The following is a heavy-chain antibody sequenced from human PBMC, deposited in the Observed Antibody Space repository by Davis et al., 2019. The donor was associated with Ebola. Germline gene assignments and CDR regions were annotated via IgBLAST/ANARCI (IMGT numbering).Heavy chain of an antibody. CDR2: ISSGGST. Sequence: GESLKISCAASGFTVSSNYMSWVRQAPGKGLEWVSVISSGGSTYYADSVKGRFTISRDNSKNTLYLQVNSLRAEDTAVYYCARWRGYGDYWGQGTLVTVSS. CDR1: GFTVSSNY. V-gene: IGHV3-53*01. CDR3: ARWRGYGDY. D-gene: IGHD5-12*01. J-gene: IGHJ4*02.